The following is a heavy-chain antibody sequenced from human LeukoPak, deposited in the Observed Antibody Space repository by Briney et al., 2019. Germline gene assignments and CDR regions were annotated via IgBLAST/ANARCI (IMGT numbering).Heavy chain of an antibody. CDR3: ARGDDFSGDH. J-gene: IGHJ4*02. Sequence: GGSLRLSCLVSGFTFSKFWMSWVRQAPGRGLEGVANIHPEGNEKYHVESVKGRFTTSRDNDKNLLFLQMNGLRVEDTAVYYCARGDDFSGDHWGQGTLVTVSS. CDR2: IHPEGNEK. CDR1: GFTFSKFW. V-gene: IGHV3-7*04. D-gene: IGHD1-1*01.